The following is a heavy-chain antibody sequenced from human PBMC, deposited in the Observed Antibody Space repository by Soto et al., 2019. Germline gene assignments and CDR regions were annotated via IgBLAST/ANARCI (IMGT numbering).Heavy chain of an antibody. CDR1: GCSFTNND. CDR2: MNPGSGDT. Sequence: ASVKVSCKASGCSFTNNDVSWVRQASGQGLEWMGWMNPGSGDTGYAQKFQGRVTITAAESTSTAYMELSSLRSEDTAVYYCASMDYGDYGDAFDIWGQGTMVTVSS. V-gene: IGHV1-8*01. J-gene: IGHJ3*02. D-gene: IGHD4-17*01. CDR3: ASMDYGDYGDAFDI.